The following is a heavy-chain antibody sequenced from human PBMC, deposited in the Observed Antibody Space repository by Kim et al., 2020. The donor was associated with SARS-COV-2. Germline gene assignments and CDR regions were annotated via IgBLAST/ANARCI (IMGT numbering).Heavy chain of an antibody. V-gene: IGHV4-59*09. CDR3: ARGDDWGY. D-gene: IGHD3-9*01. J-gene: IGHJ4*02. Sequence: RGRTKYKPSRRSRVTISLDTAKNQFSLTLNAVTAADTAVYYCARGDDWGYWGQGTLATVSS. CDR2: RGRT.